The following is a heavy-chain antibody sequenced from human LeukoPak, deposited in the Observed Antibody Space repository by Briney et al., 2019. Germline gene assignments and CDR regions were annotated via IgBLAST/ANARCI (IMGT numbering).Heavy chain of an antibody. V-gene: IGHV4-34*01. D-gene: IGHD5-18*01. CDR2: IYYSGSI. J-gene: IGHJ4*02. CDR3: TRGIHFAYYFDY. CDR1: GGSFSGYY. Sequence: SETLSLTCAVYGGSFSGYYWSWIRQPPGKGLEWIGSIYYSGSIYYNPSLKSRVTISVDTSKNQFSLKLSSVTAADTAVYYCTRGIHFAYYFDYWGQGTLVTVSS.